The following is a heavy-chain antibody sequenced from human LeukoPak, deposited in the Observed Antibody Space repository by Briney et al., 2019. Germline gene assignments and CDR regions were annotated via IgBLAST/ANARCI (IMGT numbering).Heavy chain of an antibody. CDR1: GFTFYDYG. CDR3: ARDLMGIAYRGAFYY. CDR2: ISWNGGST. V-gene: IGHV3-20*04. D-gene: IGHD6-13*01. Sequence: GGSLRLSCAASGFTFYDYGMSWVRQAPGQGLEWVSGISWNGGSTGYADSVKGRFTISRDNAKNSLYLQMNSLRAGDTAVYYCARDLMGIAYRGAFYYWGQGTLVTVSS. J-gene: IGHJ4*02.